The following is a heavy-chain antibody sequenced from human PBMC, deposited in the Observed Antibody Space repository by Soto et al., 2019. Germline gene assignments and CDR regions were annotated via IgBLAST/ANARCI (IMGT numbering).Heavy chain of an antibody. CDR2: VNIYNGNI. J-gene: IGHJ4*02. D-gene: IGHD4-17*01. CDR1: DYVFTSYG. V-gene: IGHV1-18*01. CDR3: ARWDLWSTVTSGY. Sequence: QVHLVQSGAEVKKPGASVKVSCKASDYVFTSYGISWVRQAPGQGLEWMGWVNIYNGNINYAQKFQGRVTMTTDTSTTTAYMELRSLRSDDTAVYYCARWDLWSTVTSGYWGQGTLVPVSS.